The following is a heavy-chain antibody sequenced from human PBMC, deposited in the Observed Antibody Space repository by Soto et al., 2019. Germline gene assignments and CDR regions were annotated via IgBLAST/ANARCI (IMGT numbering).Heavy chain of an antibody. CDR3: ARAHDFWGGRQQPIDS. V-gene: IGHV4-59*12. D-gene: IGHD3-3*01. CDR1: GDSIRTYF. J-gene: IGHJ4*02. CDR2: VFNSGST. Sequence: SETLSLTCTVSGDSIRTYFWSWIRQPPGKGLEWIGYVFNSGSTNSNPSLTSRVTILLDTSRNQISLRLSSVTAADTAVYYCARAHDFWGGRQQPIDSWGQGTLVTVSS.